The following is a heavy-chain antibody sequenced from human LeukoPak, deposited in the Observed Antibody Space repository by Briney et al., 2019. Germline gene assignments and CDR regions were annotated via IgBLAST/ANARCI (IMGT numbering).Heavy chain of an antibody. Sequence: PGGSLTLSCAASGFTFDCCGMHWVRQAPGKGLEWVSGISGSDGSTNYADSVKGRFTISRDNSKNTLYLQMNSLRAEDTAVYYCAKRPTYYYDSSGSGYFDLWGRGTLVTVSS. CDR1: GFTFDCCG. D-gene: IGHD3-22*01. CDR2: ISGSDGST. J-gene: IGHJ2*01. CDR3: AKRPTYYYDSSGSGYFDL. V-gene: IGHV3-23*01.